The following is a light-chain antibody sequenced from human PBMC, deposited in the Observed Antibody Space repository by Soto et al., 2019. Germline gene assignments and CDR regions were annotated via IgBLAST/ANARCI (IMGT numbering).Light chain of an antibody. CDR2: EVN. CDR1: SNDVGGYKY. V-gene: IGLV2-14*03. Sequence: QSALTQPASVSGAPGQSITISCTGTSNDVGGYKYVSWYQQRPGTAPKLIMFEVNNRPSGVSDRFSGSRSANTASLTISGLQAQDEAEYYCCLSPGSLTWLFGGGTKVTVL. CDR3: CLSPGSLTWL. J-gene: IGLJ3*02.